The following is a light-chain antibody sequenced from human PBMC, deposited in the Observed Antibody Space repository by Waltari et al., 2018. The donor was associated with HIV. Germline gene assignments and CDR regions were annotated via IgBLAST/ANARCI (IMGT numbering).Light chain of an antibody. CDR2: WAS. J-gene: IGKJ2*03. Sequence: IGMTPSRDILAVPLRERASINCKYSQSLLSTPNNKNYLAWYQQKPGQPPKLLIYWASTRESGVPGRFSGSGSGTDFTLTISSLQPEDVAVYYCQQYSITQYSFGQVTKLEI. V-gene: IGKV4-1*01. CDR3: QQYSITQYS. CDR1: QSLLSTPNNKNY.